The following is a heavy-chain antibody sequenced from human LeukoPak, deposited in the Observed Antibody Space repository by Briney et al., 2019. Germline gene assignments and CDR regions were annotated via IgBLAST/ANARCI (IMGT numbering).Heavy chain of an antibody. J-gene: IGHJ4*02. CDR2: ISGSGGKT. D-gene: IGHD2-2*01. CDR3: AVSSIPAALTYLDY. V-gene: IGHV3-23*01. Sequence: GGSLRLSCAASGFTFSSNAMSWVRQAGGKGLEWVSAISGSGGKTFYADSVKGRFTVSRDNAKNTLYLQMNGLRAEDTAVYYCAVSSIPAALTYLDYWGQGTLVTVSS. CDR1: GFTFSSNA.